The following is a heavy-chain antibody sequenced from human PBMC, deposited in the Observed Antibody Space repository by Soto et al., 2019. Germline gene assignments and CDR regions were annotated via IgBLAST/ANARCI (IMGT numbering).Heavy chain of an antibody. CDR2: IYYSGST. Sequence: QVQLQESGPGLVKPSETLSLTCTVSGGSVSSGSYYWSWIRQPPGKGLEWIGYIYYSGSTNYNPSLRRRVTTSVDTSKNQFPLKLRSAPAADTAVYYCATSSDYDLLTGYYPPYYFDYWGQGTLVTVSS. J-gene: IGHJ4*02. D-gene: IGHD3-9*01. CDR3: ATSSDYDLLTGYYPPYYFDY. CDR1: GGSVSSGSYY. V-gene: IGHV4-61*01.